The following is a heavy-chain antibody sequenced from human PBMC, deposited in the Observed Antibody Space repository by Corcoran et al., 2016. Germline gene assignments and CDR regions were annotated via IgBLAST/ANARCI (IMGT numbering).Heavy chain of an antibody. D-gene: IGHD3-10*01. Sequence: QVQLVQSGAEVKKPGASVKVSCKASGYTFTGYYMHWVRQAPGQGLEWMGWINPNSGGTNYAQKFQGRVTMTRDTSISTAYMERRRRRSDDTAVYYCARVMVRGVITAGMDVCGQGTTVTVSS. CDR1: GYTFTGYY. CDR2: INPNSGGT. CDR3: ARVMVRGVITAGMDV. V-gene: IGHV1-2*02. J-gene: IGHJ6*02.